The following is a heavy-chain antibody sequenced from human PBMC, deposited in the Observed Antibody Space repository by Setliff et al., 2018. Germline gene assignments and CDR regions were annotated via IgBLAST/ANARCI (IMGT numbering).Heavy chain of an antibody. V-gene: IGHV1-2*02. J-gene: IGHJ4*02. D-gene: IGHD3-22*01. CDR3: ARGVSGTPVRFDY. Sequence: GASVKVSCKASGYTFKTYGFTWVRQAPGQGLEWMGWINPKSGGTRYAQKFQGRVTMTRDTYISTAYMELSSLRSDDTAVYYCARGVSGTPVRFDYWGQGTLVTVSS. CDR2: INPKSGGT. CDR1: GYTFKTYG.